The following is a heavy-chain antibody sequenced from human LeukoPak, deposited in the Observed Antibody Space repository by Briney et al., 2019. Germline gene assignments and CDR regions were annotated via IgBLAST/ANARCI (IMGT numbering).Heavy chain of an antibody. CDR3: AKRGVVIRVILVGFHKEANYFDS. J-gene: IGHJ4*02. CDR1: GVTLSNYG. V-gene: IGHV3-23*01. CDR2: ISGSGGST. D-gene: IGHD3-22*01. Sequence: GESLRLSCAVSGVTLSNYGMSWVRQAPGKGLEWVAGISGSGGSTNYADSVKGRFTISRDSPKNTLYLQMNSLRAEDTAVYFCAKRGVVIRVILVGFHKEANYFDSWGQGALVTVSS.